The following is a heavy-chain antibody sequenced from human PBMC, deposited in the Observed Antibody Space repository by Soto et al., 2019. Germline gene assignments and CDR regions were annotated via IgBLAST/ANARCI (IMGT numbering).Heavy chain of an antibody. CDR1: VGSLSGYY. J-gene: IGHJ6*02. CDR3: ASGGYCSGGSCYRAYYYGMDV. D-gene: IGHD2-15*01. Sequence: SETLSLTCAVYVGSLSGYYWTWIRQPPGKGLEWIGEVNHSGSTNYSPSLKSRVTISVDTSKNEVSLELSSVTAADTAVYYCASGGYCSGGSCYRAYYYGMDVWGQGTTVTVSS. CDR2: VNHSGST. V-gene: IGHV4-34*01.